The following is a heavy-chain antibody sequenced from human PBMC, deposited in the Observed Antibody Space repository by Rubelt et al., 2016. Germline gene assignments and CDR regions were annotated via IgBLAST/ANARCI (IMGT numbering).Heavy chain of an antibody. Sequence: QVQLVQSGAEVKKPGASVKVSCKGSGYTLTGYYIHWVRQAPGQGLEWMGIINPSGDTTHYAQKFQVRVTMTRDTSTSTGYMELSSLRFEDTAVYYCTKAAASSWFSSWGQGTLVTVSS. CDR1: GYTLTGYY. CDR2: INPSGDTT. V-gene: IGHV1-46*01. J-gene: IGHJ5*02. CDR3: TKAAASSWFSS. D-gene: IGHD6-13*01.